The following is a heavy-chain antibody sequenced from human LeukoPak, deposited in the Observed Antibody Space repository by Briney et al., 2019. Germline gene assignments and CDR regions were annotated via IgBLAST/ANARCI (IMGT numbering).Heavy chain of an antibody. V-gene: IGHV4-34*01. J-gene: IGHJ6*03. CDR3: ARVNYYGSGSYYRYYYYMDV. Sequence: SETLSLTCAVYGGSFSGYYWSWIRQPPGKGLEWIGEINHSGSTNYNPSLKSRVTISVDTSKNQFSLKLSSVTAADTAVCYCARVNYYGSGSYYRYYYYMDVWGKGTTVTVSS. CDR1: GGSFSGYY. CDR2: INHSGST. D-gene: IGHD3-10*01.